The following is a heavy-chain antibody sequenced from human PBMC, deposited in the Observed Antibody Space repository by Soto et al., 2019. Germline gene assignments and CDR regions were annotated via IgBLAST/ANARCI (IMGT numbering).Heavy chain of an antibody. J-gene: IGHJ3*01. Sequence: QVQLVQSGGDVKTPGASVKVSCTTFRYTFTSHGIAWVRQAPGQGLEWMGWISTFNGKTDYAQKFQGRVTMTADTLTSTVHMELRSLRSDDTAVYYCARLLTEGATFREDAFDLWGQGTKVTVCS. V-gene: IGHV1-18*01. CDR1: RYTFTSHG. D-gene: IGHD1-26*01. CDR2: ISTFNGKT. CDR3: ARLLTEGATFREDAFDL.